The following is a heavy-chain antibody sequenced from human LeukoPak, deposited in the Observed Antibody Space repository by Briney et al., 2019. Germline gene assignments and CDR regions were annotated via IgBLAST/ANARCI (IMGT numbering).Heavy chain of an antibody. D-gene: IGHD6-13*01. CDR1: GGSISSYY. Sequence: SETLSLTCTVSGGSISSYYWSWIRQPAGKGPEWIGRIYTSGSTNYNPSLKSRVTMSVDTSKNQFSLKLSSVTAADTAVYYCAREGSSWPTGAFDIWGQGTMVTVSS. CDR3: AREGSSWPTGAFDI. V-gene: IGHV4-4*07. CDR2: IYTSGST. J-gene: IGHJ3*02.